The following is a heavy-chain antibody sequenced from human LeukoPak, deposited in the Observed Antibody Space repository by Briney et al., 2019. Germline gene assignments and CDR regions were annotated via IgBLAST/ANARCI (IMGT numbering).Heavy chain of an antibody. CDR2: IYYSGSA. CDR1: GGSISSYY. D-gene: IGHD3-10*01. V-gene: IGHV4-59*01. J-gene: IGHJ6*02. CDR3: ARVPYGSGSFYYYGMDV. Sequence: SETLSLTCTVSGGSISSYYWSWIRQPPGKGLEWIGYIYYSGSANYNPSLKSRVTISLDTSKNQFSLKVNSVTAADTAVYYCARVPYGSGSFYYYGMDVWGQGTTVTVSS.